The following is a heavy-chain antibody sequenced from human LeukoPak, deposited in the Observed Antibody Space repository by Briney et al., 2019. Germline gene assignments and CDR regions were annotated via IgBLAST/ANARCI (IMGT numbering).Heavy chain of an antibody. Sequence: GGSLRLSCAASGFTFSDYYMSWIRQAPGKGLEWVSYISSSGSTIYYADSVRGRFTISRDNAKNSLYPQMNSLKTEDTAVYYCTSKSESRRLIWSGYDYWGQGTLVTVSS. CDR3: TSKSESRRLIWSGYDY. J-gene: IGHJ4*02. V-gene: IGHV3-11*01. CDR1: GFTFSDYY. D-gene: IGHD3-3*01. CDR2: ISSSGSTI.